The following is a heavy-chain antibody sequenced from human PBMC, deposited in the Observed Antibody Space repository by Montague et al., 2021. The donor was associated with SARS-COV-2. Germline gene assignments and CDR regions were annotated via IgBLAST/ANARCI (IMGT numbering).Heavy chain of an antibody. J-gene: IGHJ5*02. CDR3: ARVKHEYGAYESWLGP. CDR2: ISPGDTDV. V-gene: IGHV5-51*01. Sequence: QSGAEVKKPGESLKISCKGSGYRFNSDWIGWVRQMPGKGLEWMGIISPGDTDVRYSPSFQGQVTMSADKSINTAYLQWNSLKASDTAMYYCARVKHEYGAYESWLGPWGQGTLVIVPS. D-gene: IGHD4-17*01. CDR1: GYRFNSDW.